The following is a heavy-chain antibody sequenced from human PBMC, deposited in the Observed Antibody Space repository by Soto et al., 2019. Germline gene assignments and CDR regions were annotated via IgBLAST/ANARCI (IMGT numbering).Heavy chain of an antibody. D-gene: IGHD5-18*01. V-gene: IGHV3-23*01. J-gene: IGHJ6*02. Sequence: EVQLLESGGGLVQPGGSLRLSCAASGFTFSSYAMSWVRQAPGKGLEWVSAISGSGGSTYYADSVKGRFTISRDNSTNTLYLQMNSLRAEDTAVYYCAKDGGYSYGYSPRYYYGMDVWGQGTTVTVSS. CDR1: GFTFSSYA. CDR2: ISGSGGST. CDR3: AKDGGYSYGYSPRYYYGMDV.